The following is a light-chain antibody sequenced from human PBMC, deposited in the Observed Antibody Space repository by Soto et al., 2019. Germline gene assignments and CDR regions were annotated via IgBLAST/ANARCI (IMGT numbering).Light chain of an antibody. CDR1: QSVSSN. V-gene: IGKV3-15*01. J-gene: IGKJ5*01. Sequence: EIVMTQSPATLSVSPGERATLSCRASQSVSSNLAWYQQKPGQAPRLLIYGASTRATGIPARFSGSGSATEFTLTIRSLQSEDFAVYYCQQYNNWPPSITFGQGTRLEIK. CDR3: QQYNNWPPSIT. CDR2: GAS.